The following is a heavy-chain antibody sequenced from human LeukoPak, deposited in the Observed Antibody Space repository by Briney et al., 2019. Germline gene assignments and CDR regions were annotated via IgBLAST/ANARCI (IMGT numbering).Heavy chain of an antibody. J-gene: IGHJ4*02. D-gene: IGHD6-19*01. CDR3: AKDAEKYSSGWYHDY. CDR1: GFTLSSYG. V-gene: IGHV3-30*18. Sequence: GRTLRLSCAASGFTLSSYGMHWVRQAPGKGLEWVAVISYDGSNKYYADSVKGRFTISRDNSKNTLYLQMNSLRAEDTAVYYCAKDAEKYSSGWYHDYWGQGTLVTVSS. CDR2: ISYDGSNK.